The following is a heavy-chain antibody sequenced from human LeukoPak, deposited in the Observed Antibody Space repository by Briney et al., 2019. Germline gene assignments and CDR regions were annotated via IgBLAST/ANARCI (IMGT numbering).Heavy chain of an antibody. CDR3: ARSRAAAGTGYFDY. V-gene: IGHV3-11*04. CDR1: GFTFSDYY. J-gene: IGHJ4*02. CDR2: ISSSGSTI. Sequence: GGSLGLSCAASGFTFSDYYMSWIRQAPGKGLEWVSYISSSGSTIYYADSVKGRFTISRDNDKNLLYVQMNSLRAEDTAVYYCARSRAAAGTGYFDYWGQGTLVTVSS. D-gene: IGHD6-13*01.